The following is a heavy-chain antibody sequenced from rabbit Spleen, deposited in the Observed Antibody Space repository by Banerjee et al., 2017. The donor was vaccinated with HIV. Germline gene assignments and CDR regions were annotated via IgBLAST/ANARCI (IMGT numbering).Heavy chain of an antibody. CDR3: ARDTSSSFSSYGMDL. V-gene: IGHV1S40*01. Sequence: QSLEESGGDLVKPGASLTLTYTASGVSFSSSSYMCWCRQAPGKGLEWIACIDTGSSGFTYFATWAKGRFTCSKTSSTTVTLQMTRLTAADTATYFCARDTSSSFSSYGMDLCGQGTLVTVS. D-gene: IGHD1-1*01. J-gene: IGHJ6*01. CDR2: IDTGSSGFT. CDR1: GVSFSSSSY.